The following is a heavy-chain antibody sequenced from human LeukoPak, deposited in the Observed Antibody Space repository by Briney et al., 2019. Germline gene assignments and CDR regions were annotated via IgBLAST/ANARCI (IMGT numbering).Heavy chain of an antibody. CDR1: GGSISSYY. Sequence: PSETLSLTCTVSGGSISSYYWSWIRQPPGKGLEWIGYIYYSGSTNYNPSLKSRVTISVDTSKNQFSLKLSSVTAADTAVYYCARVPRKLWFDPWGQGTLVTVSS. V-gene: IGHV4-59*01. J-gene: IGHJ5*02. CDR2: IYYSGST. CDR3: ARVPRKLWFDP.